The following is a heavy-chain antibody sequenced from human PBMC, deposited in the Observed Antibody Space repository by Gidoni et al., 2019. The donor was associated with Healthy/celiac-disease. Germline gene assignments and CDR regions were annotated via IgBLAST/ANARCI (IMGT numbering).Heavy chain of an antibody. Sequence: EVQLLESGGGLVQPEGSLRLSCAASGFTFSRYAMSWVRQAPGKGLEWVSAISGSGGSTYYADSVKGRFTISRDNSKNTLYLQMNSLRAEDTAVYYCAKEGYYDSDRYWYFDLWGRGTLVTVSS. CDR1: GFTFSRYA. D-gene: IGHD3-3*01. V-gene: IGHV3-23*01. J-gene: IGHJ2*01. CDR3: AKEGYYDSDRYWYFDL. CDR2: ISGSGGST.